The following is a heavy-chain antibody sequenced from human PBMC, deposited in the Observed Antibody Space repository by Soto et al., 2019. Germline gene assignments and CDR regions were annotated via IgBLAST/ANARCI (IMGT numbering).Heavy chain of an antibody. CDR3: GRLEGLATISYYFDY. D-gene: IGHD3-9*01. J-gene: IGHJ4*02. CDR1: GGSVSSGSYY. CDR2: VYYSGST. V-gene: IGHV4-39*01. Sequence: SETMSLTCTVSGGSVSSGSYYWGWVRQPPGKGLERIGSVYYSGSTYYNPSLESRVTISVDKSKNQFSLKLMSLSAADTAVYYCGRLEGLATISYYFDYWGQGALVTVSS.